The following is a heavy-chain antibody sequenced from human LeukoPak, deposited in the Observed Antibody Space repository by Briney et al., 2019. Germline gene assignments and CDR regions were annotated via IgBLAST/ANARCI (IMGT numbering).Heavy chain of an antibody. CDR1: GGSINSGSYY. Sequence: PSQTLSLTCTVSGGSINSGSYYWSWIRQPAGKGLEWIGRVYSSGSTDYNPSLKSRLSISVDTSKIQFSLRLSSVTVADTAVYYCARTPLRGATFFTSYPNWFDTWGQGTLVTVSS. J-gene: IGHJ5*02. V-gene: IGHV4-61*02. D-gene: IGHD3-10*01. CDR3: ARTPLRGATFFTSYPNWFDT. CDR2: VYSSGST.